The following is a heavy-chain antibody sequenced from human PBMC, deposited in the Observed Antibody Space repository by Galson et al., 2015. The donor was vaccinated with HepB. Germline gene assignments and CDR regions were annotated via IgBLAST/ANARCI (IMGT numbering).Heavy chain of an antibody. V-gene: IGHV3-9*01. D-gene: IGHD1-26*01. CDR3: AKSGSGGYYFDY. Sequence: SLRLSCAASGFTFDDYAMHWVRHAPGKGLEWVSGISWNSGSIGYADSVKGRFTISRDNAKNSLYLQMNSLRAEDTALYYCAKSGSGGYYFDYWGQGTLVTVSS. J-gene: IGHJ4*02. CDR2: ISWNSGSI. CDR1: GFTFDDYA.